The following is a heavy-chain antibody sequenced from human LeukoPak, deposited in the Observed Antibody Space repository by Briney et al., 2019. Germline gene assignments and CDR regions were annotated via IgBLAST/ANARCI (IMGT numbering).Heavy chain of an antibody. CDR1: GFIFSSYW. V-gene: IGHV3-7*04. CDR2: IKQDGSEK. Sequence: GGSLRLSCAASGFIFSSYWMSWVRQAPGKGLEWVANIKQDGSEKYYVDSVKGRFTISRDNAKNSLYLQMNSLRAEDTAVYYCARDTLTENFDYWGQGTLVTVSS. D-gene: IGHD4/OR15-4a*01. CDR3: ARDTLTENFDY. J-gene: IGHJ4*02.